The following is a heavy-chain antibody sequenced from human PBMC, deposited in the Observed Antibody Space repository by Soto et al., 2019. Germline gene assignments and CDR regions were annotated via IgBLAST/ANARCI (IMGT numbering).Heavy chain of an antibody. CDR2: IYLTGST. Sequence: PSETLSLTCAVSGGSMNSGGYSWSWIRQPPGKGLEWLGYIYLTGSTSYNPSLNSRVSISVDRAKNQFSLKLFSVTAADTALYYCARLCTSNKCTPAGGIDPWGQGTLVTVSS. J-gene: IGHJ5*02. V-gene: IGHV4-30-2*01. CDR3: ARLCTSNKCTPAGGIDP. D-gene: IGHD2-8*01. CDR1: GGSMNSGGYS.